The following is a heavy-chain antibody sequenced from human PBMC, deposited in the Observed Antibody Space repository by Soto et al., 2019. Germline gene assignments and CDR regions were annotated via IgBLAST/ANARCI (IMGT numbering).Heavy chain of an antibody. V-gene: IGHV4-4*02. CDR2: IYHSGAT. J-gene: IGHJ5*02. Sequence: PSETLSLTCVVSGGSISNNNWWTWVRQPPGKGLEWIAEIYHSGATNYNPSLRSRVTLSVDKSNNQVSLRLNSVTAADTAVYYCPGRPIAAPECFDTWGPGTLVTVSS. CDR3: PGRPIAAPECFDT. CDR1: GGSISNNNW. D-gene: IGHD6-6*01.